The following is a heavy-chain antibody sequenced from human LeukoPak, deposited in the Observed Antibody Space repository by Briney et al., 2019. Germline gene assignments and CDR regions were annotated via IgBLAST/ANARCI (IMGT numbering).Heavy chain of an antibody. V-gene: IGHV3-21*01. CDR3: ARGSWSLGSFDY. D-gene: IGHD6-13*01. CDR1: GFTFSSYS. CDR2: ISSSSSYI. Sequence: GGSLRLSCAASGFTFSSYSMNWVRQAPGKGLEWVSSISSSSSYIYYADSVKGRFTISRDNAKNSLYLQMNSLRAEDTAVYYCARGSWSLGSFDYWGQGTLVTVSS. J-gene: IGHJ4*02.